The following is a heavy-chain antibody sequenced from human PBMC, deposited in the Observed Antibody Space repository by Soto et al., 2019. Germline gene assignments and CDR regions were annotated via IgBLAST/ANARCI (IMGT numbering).Heavy chain of an antibody. CDR1: GGSISSGDYP. Sequence: SETLSLTCAVSGGSISSGDYPWSWIRQPQGKGLGWIGSMFHSGNPNYNASLKSRVTMSIDKSNNQLSLKLSSVTAADTAVYYCARGPYCSSSTCRTRWGQGILVTVS. J-gene: IGHJ4*02. D-gene: IGHD2-2*01. CDR2: MFHSGNP. CDR3: ARGPYCSSSTCRTR. V-gene: IGHV4-30-2*01.